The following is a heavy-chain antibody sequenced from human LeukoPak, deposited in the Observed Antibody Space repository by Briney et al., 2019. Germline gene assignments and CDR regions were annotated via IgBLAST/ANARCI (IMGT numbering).Heavy chain of an antibody. CDR3: ARFAAGGSYYYYMDV. Sequence: GGSLRLSCAASGFTFSSYGMNWVRQPPGKGLEWVSNIGTSSTTIYYADSVKGRFTISRDNAKNSLYLQMNSLRADDTAVYYCARFAAGGSYYYYMDVWGKGTTVTVSS. CDR2: IGTSSTTI. CDR1: GFTFSSYG. V-gene: IGHV3-48*01. D-gene: IGHD6-25*01. J-gene: IGHJ6*03.